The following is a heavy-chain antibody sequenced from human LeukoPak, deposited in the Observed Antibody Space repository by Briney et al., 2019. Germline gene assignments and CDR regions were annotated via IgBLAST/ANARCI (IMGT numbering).Heavy chain of an antibody. CDR2: ITSSGSDI. D-gene: IGHD1-20*01. Sequence: GGSLRLSCTTSGFTFSNYGMSWVRQAPGKGPEWVSTITSSGSDIYYSDAVKGRFTMSRDNSKNTLYLQLNGLRAEDTAVYYCANGEKYNWKAYDAFDIWGQGTMVTVSS. V-gene: IGHV3-21*01. CDR3: ANGEKYNWKAYDAFDI. CDR1: GFTFSNYG. J-gene: IGHJ3*02.